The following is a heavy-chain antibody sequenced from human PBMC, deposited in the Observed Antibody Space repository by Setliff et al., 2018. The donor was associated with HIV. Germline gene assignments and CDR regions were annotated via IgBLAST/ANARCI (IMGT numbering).Heavy chain of an antibody. CDR1: GGSISGYY. CDR3: ARQFWMLTTLYFDS. J-gene: IGHJ4*02. Sequence: SETLSLTCTVSGGSISGYYWSWIRQPPGKGLEWIAYIYYSGSTNYNPSLKSRVTISVDTSKNQISLKLSSVTAADTAVYYCARQFWMLTTLYFDSLGPGTLVTVSS. D-gene: IGHD3-16*01. CDR2: IYYSGST. V-gene: IGHV4-59*08.